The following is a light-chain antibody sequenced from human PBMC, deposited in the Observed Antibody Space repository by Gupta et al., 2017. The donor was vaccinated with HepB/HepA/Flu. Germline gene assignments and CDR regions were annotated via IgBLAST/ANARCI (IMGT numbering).Light chain of an antibody. CDR1: QSISSY. J-gene: IGKJ2*01. V-gene: IGKV1-39*01. Sequence: DIQMTPSASSLSASVGDRVTITCRASQSISSYLNWYQQKPGKAPKLLIYAASSLQSGVPSRFSGSGSGTDFTLTISSLQPEDFATYYCQQSYSTRYTFGQGTKLEIK. CDR3: QQSYSTRYT. CDR2: AAS.